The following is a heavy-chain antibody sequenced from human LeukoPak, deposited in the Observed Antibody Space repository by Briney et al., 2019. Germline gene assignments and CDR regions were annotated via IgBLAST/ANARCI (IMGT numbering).Heavy chain of an antibody. V-gene: IGHV3-23*01. D-gene: IGHD5-12*01. J-gene: IGHJ4*02. CDR3: ASLIVATVAPDY. CDR2: ISGSGGST. CDR1: GFTFSSYA. Sequence: GGSLRLSCAASGFTFSSYAMSWVRQAPGKGLEWVSAISGSGGSTYYADSVKGRFTISRDSSKNTLYLQMNSLRAEDTAVYYCASLIVATVAPDYWGQGTLVTVSS.